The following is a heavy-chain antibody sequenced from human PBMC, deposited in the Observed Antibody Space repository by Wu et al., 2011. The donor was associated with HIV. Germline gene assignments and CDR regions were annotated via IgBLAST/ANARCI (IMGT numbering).Heavy chain of an antibody. CDR3: ATYNKRSFSFDF. CDR2: IIPLFDTS. CDR1: GYPFTKYY. Sequence: QGQLEQSGAEVKKPGASVQVSCKASGYPFTKYYMHWVRQAPGQGLEWMGRIIPLFDTSDYAQMFQDRVTFTADKSTNTAYMELSSLISEDTAVYYCATYNKRSFSFDFWGQGTLVTVS. J-gene: IGHJ4*02. V-gene: IGHV1-69*06. D-gene: IGHD5-24*01.